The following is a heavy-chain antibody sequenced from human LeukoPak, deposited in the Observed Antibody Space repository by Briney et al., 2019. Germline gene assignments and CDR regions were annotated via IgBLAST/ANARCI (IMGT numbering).Heavy chain of an antibody. V-gene: IGHV4-34*01. Sequence: SETLSLTCAVYGGSFSGYYRSWIRQPPGKGLEWIGEINQSGSTNYNPSLKSRVTISVDTSKNQFSLKLSSVTAADTAVYYCARGQKAGYSSGWYVDYFDYWGQGTLVTVSS. J-gene: IGHJ4*02. CDR2: INQSGST. CDR3: ARGQKAGYSSGWYVDYFDY. CDR1: GGSFSGYY. D-gene: IGHD6-19*01.